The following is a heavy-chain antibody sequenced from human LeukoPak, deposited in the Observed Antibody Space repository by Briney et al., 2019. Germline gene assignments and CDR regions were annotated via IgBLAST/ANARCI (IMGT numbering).Heavy chain of an antibody. D-gene: IGHD1-26*01. V-gene: IGHV3-30*04. J-gene: IGHJ6*03. Sequence: GGSLRLSCAASGFTFSSYAMHWVRQAPGKGLEWVAVISYDGSNKYYADSVKGRFTISRDNSKNTLYLQMNSLRAEDTAVYYCAKVFTGRWELFDYYMDVWGKGTTVTISS. CDR2: ISYDGSNK. CDR1: GFTFSSYA. CDR3: AKVFTGRWELFDYYMDV.